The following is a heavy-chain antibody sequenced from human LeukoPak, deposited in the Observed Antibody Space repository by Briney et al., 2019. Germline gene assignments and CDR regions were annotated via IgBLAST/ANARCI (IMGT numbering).Heavy chain of an antibody. CDR1: GFTVTTNC. V-gene: IGHV3-66*01. Sequence: GGSLRLSCAASGFTVTTNCISWVRQAPGKGLDWVSVIHSGGNSDYADSVKGRFIISRDNSKNTVYLQMNSLRGEDTAVYYCARGRLSGKGFDYWGQGSLVTVSS. D-gene: IGHD1-26*01. CDR2: IHSGGNS. J-gene: IGHJ4*02. CDR3: ARGRLSGKGFDY.